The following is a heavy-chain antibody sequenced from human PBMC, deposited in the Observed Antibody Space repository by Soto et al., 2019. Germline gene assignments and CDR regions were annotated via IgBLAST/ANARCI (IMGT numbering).Heavy chain of an antibody. D-gene: IGHD2-2*01. CDR1: GGTFSSYA. CDR3: ARDRDIVVVPAANTYYYYYGMDV. Sequence: SVKVSCKASGGTFSSYAISWVRQAPGQGLEWMGGIIPIFGTANYAQKFQGRVTITADESTSTAYTELSSLRSEDTAVYYCARDRDIVVVPAANTYYYYYGMDVWGQGTTVTVSS. J-gene: IGHJ6*02. V-gene: IGHV1-69*13. CDR2: IIPIFGTA.